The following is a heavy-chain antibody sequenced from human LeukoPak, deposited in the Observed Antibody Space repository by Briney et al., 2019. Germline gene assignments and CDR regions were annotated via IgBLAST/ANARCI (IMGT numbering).Heavy chain of an antibody. V-gene: IGHV3-48*01. CDR2: ISSSSSTI. J-gene: IGHJ4*02. D-gene: IGHD3-10*01. CDR3: ARGPMVRGVISTLDY. CDR1: GVTFSSDS. Sequence: GGSLRLSCAASGVTFSSDSMNWVRQAPGKGLGWVSYISSSSSTIYYADSVKGRFTISRDNAKNSLYLQTNSLRADDTAVYYCARGPMVRGVISTLDYWGQGTLVTVSS.